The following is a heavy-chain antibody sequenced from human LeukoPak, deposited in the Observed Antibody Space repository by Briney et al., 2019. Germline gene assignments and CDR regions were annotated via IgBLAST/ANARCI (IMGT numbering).Heavy chain of an antibody. CDR1: GGSISNYY. CDR2: IFYTGSI. J-gene: IGHJ5*02. V-gene: IGHV4-59*08. D-gene: IGHD3-22*01. CDR3: ARSYSASYDSPAGWFDP. Sequence: PSETLSLTCSVSGGSISNYYWSGIRQPPGMGLEWIGYIFYTGSINYNPSLRGRVTISVDTSKSQFSLRLSSVTAADTAVYYCARSYSASYDSPAGWFDPWGQGTLVTVSS.